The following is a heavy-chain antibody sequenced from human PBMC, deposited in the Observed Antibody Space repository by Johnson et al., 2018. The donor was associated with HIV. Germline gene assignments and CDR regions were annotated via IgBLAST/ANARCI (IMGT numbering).Heavy chain of an antibody. CDR2: ISYDGSNK. Sequence: QVQLVESGGGVVQPGRSLRLSCAASGFTFSAYGIHWVRQAPGKGLEWVAVISYDGSNKYYADAVKGRFTISRDNSKNTLYLQMGSLRAEDMAVYYCARADEWELVGRGYAFDIWGQGTMVTVSS. J-gene: IGHJ3*02. D-gene: IGHD1-26*01. V-gene: IGHV3-30*03. CDR3: ARADEWELVGRGYAFDI. CDR1: GFTFSAYG.